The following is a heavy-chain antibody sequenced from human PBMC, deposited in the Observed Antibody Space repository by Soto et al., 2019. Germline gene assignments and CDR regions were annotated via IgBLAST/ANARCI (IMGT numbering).Heavy chain of an antibody. V-gene: IGHV2-5*04. CDR2: IYWNGDK. D-gene: IGHD6-6*01. CDR3: VHKGQLVGDWFDP. Sequence: QITLKESGPTLVKPTQTLTLTCTFSGFSLTTVGVGVGWIRQPPGKALQWLALIYWNGDKYYSPSLTNRLTITKDTSKNQVVLTMTDMDPVDAGTFFCVHKGQLVGDWFDPWGQGTLVTVSS. CDR1: GFSLTTVGVG. J-gene: IGHJ5*02.